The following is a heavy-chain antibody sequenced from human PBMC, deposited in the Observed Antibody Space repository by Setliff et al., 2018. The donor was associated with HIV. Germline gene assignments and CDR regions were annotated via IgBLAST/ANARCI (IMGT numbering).Heavy chain of an antibody. V-gene: IGHV1-69*13. CDR1: GGTFSSYA. Sequence: SVKVSCKASGGTFSSYAISWVRQAPGQGLEWMGGIVPIFDTVNYAENFQGRVTITADESTSTAYMELSSLGSEDTAVYYCAREPRYIFGAYFQHWGQGTPVTVSS. CDR3: AREPRYIFGAYFQH. J-gene: IGHJ1*01. D-gene: IGHD3-9*01. CDR2: IVPIFDTV.